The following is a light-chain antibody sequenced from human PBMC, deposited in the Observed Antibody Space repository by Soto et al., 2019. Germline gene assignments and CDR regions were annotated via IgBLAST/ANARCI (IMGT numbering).Light chain of an antibody. J-gene: IGLJ2*01. CDR2: DVS. V-gene: IGLV2-14*01. CDR1: SSDAAIYNY. Sequence: QSVLTQPASVSGSPGQSITISCTGISSDAAIYNYVSWYQQRPGKAPKLIIYDVSHRPSGVSNRFSASKSDHTASLTISGLQAEDEADYYCSSYPSSSTLLFGGGTQLTVL. CDR3: SSYPSSSTLL.